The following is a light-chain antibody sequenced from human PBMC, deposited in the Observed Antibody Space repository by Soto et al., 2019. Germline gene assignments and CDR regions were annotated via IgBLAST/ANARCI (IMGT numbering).Light chain of an antibody. Sequence: EIVLTQSPGTLSLSPGERATLSCRASQSVISSFLAWYQQKPGQAPRLLIYGASSRATGIPDRFSGSGSGTDFTLTISRLETEDVAVYYCQQYGSSPLTFGGSTNLEIK. CDR1: QSVISSF. J-gene: IGKJ4*01. CDR2: GAS. V-gene: IGKV3-20*01. CDR3: QQYGSSPLT.